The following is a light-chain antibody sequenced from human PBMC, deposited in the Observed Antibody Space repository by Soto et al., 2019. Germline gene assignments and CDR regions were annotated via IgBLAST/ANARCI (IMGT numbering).Light chain of an antibody. V-gene: IGLV3-1*01. J-gene: IGLJ1*01. CDR3: QAWDINTAV. CDR2: EDY. CDR1: KLGDKF. Sequence: SYELTQPPSVSVSRGRTASITCSGDKLGDKFACWYQQKPGQSPVLVIYEDYKRPSGIPERFSGSNSGNTATLTISDTQAMDEADYYCQAWDINTAVFGTGTNVTVL.